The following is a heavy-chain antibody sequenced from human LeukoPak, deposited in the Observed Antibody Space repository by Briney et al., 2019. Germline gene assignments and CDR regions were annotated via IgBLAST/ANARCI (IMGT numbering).Heavy chain of an antibody. J-gene: IGHJ6*03. CDR3: ARASPSYDFWSGYYHYYYMDV. CDR2: ISWNSGSI. CDR1: GFTFDDYA. V-gene: IGHV3-9*01. D-gene: IGHD3-3*01. Sequence: PGGSLRLSCAASGFTFDDYAMHWVRQAPGKGLEWVSGISWNSGSIGYADSVKGRFTISRDNAKNSLYLQMNSLRAEDTAVYYCARASPSYDFWSGYYHYYYMDVWGKGTTVTVSS.